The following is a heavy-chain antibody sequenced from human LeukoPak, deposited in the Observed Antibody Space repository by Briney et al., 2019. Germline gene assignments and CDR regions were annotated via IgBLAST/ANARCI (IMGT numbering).Heavy chain of an antibody. CDR3: ARQSPSQGTDY. V-gene: IGHV3-23*01. J-gene: IGHJ4*02. CDR1: GFTFSSYG. CDR2: ISGGGT. Sequence: GGSLRLSCTASGFTFSSYGMSWVRRAPGKGLERVSAISGGGTYYADSVKGRFTISRDNSKNTLYLQMNSLRVEDTAVYYCARQSPSQGTDYWDQGTLVTVSS.